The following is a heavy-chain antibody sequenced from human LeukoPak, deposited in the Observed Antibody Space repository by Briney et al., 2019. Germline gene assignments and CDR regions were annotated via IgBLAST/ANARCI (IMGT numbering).Heavy chain of an antibody. D-gene: IGHD5-12*01. V-gene: IGHV3-48*04. Sequence: GGSLRLSCAASGFTFSSYSMNWVRQAPGKGLEWVSYISSSSSTIYYADSVKGRFTISRDNAKNSLYLQMNSLRAEDTAVYYCARDLGGYEGYYYYGMDVWGQGTTVTVSS. CDR3: ARDLGGYEGYYYYGMDV. CDR1: GFTFSSYS. CDR2: ISSSSSTI. J-gene: IGHJ6*02.